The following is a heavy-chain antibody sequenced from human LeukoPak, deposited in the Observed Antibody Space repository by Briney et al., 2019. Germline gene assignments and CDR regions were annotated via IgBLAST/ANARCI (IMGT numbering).Heavy chain of an antibody. CDR3: ARGRDDAFDI. J-gene: IGHJ3*02. Sequence: ASVXXSCKASXYTFTSYDINWVRQATGQGLEWMGWMNPNSGNTGYAQKLQGRDTITRNTYISTDYMELSSLRSEDTAVYYCARGRDDAFDIWGQGTMVTVSS. CDR1: XYTFTSYD. V-gene: IGHV1-8*03. CDR2: MNPNSGNT.